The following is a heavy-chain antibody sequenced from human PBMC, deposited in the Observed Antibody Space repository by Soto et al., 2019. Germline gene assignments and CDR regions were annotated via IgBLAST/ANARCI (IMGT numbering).Heavy chain of an antibody. CDR1: GGSFSGYY. Sequence: PSETLSLTCAVYGGSFSGYYWSWIRQPPGKGLEWIGEINHSGSTNYNPSLKSRVTISVDTSKNQFSLKLSSVTAADTAVYYCARGPVVGATRWFDPWGQGTLVTVSS. CDR3: ARGPVVGATRWFDP. D-gene: IGHD1-26*01. J-gene: IGHJ5*02. V-gene: IGHV4-34*01. CDR2: INHSGST.